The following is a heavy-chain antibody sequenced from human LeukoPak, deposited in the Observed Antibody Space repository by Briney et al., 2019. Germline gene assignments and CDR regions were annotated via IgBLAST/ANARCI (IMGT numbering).Heavy chain of an antibody. J-gene: IGHJ5*02. V-gene: IGHV1-18*01. CDR2: TSAYNGNT. CDR1: GYTFTSYG. CDR3: ARVSVGDGFLEWLSNKVKTGWFDP. D-gene: IGHD3-3*01. Sequence: GASVKVSCKASGYTFTSYGISWVRQAPGQGLEWMGWTSAYNGNTNYAQKLQGRVTMTTDTSTSTAYMELRSLRSDDTAVYYCARVSVGDGFLEWLSNKVKTGWFDPWGQGTLVTVSS.